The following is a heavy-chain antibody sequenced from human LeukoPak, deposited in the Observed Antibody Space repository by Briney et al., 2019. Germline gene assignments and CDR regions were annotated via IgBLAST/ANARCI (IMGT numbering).Heavy chain of an antibody. Sequence: GGSLRLSCAASGFTFSSYAMSWVRQAPGKGLEWVSDISGSGGSTYYADSVKGRFTISRDNSKNTLYLQTNSLRAEDTAVYYCAKADYGSGYPNAFDMWGQGTMVTVSS. V-gene: IGHV3-23*01. CDR1: GFTFSSYA. J-gene: IGHJ3*02. CDR3: AKADYGSGYPNAFDM. D-gene: IGHD3-22*01. CDR2: ISGSGGST.